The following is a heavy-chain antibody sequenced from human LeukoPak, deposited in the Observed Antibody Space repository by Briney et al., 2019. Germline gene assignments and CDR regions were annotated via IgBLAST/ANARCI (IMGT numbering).Heavy chain of an antibody. D-gene: IGHD1-7*01. J-gene: IGHJ4*02. Sequence: SETLSLTCTVSGGSISSYYWSWIRQPPGKGLEWIGYIYYSGSTNYNPSLKSRVTISVDTSKNQFSLKLSSVAAADTAVYYCARDGGGDWNYDGYYFDYWGQGTLVTVSS. V-gene: IGHV4-59*01. CDR3: ARDGGGDWNYDGYYFDY. CDR2: IYYSGST. CDR1: GGSISSYY.